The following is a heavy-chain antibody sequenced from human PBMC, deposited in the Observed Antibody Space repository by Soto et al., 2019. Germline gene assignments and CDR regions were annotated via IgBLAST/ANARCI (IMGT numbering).Heavy chain of an antibody. V-gene: IGHV1-18*01. CDR3: ASRNDYGDYVGAFDI. Sequence: QVQLVQSGAEVKKPGASVKVSCKASGYTFTSYGISWAREAPGQGLEWMGWISAYNGNTNYAQKLQGRVTMTTDTSTSTAYMELRSLRSDDTAVYYCASRNDYGDYVGAFDIWGQGTMVTVSS. D-gene: IGHD4-17*01. CDR2: ISAYNGNT. CDR1: GYTFTSYG. J-gene: IGHJ3*02.